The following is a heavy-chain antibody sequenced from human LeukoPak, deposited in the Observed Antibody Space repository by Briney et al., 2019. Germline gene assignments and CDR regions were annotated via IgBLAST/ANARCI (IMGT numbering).Heavy chain of an antibody. V-gene: IGHV4-39*01. Sequence: SETLSLTCTVSGGSISSSSYYWGWIRQPPGKGLEWIGSIYYSGSTYYNPSLKSRVTISVDTSKNQFSLKLSPVTAADTAVYYCTRAGGYNRKGWFDPWGQGTLVTVSS. J-gene: IGHJ5*02. CDR2: IYYSGST. D-gene: IGHD1-14*01. CDR1: GGSISSSSYY. CDR3: TRAGGYNRKGWFDP.